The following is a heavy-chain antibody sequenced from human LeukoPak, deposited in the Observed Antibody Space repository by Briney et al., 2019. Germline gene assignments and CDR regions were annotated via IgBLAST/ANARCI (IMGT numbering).Heavy chain of an antibody. CDR1: GITLSNYG. CDR3: AKRGVVIRVILVGFHKEAYYFDS. Sequence: GGSLRLSCAVSGITLSNYGMSWVRQAPGKGLEWVAGISHSGGRANYADSVKGRFTISRDNPKNPLYLQMNSLRAEDTAVYFCAKRGVVIRVILVGFHKEAYYFDSWGQGALVTVSS. D-gene: IGHD2-8*02. CDR2: ISHSGGRA. V-gene: IGHV3-23*01. J-gene: IGHJ4*02.